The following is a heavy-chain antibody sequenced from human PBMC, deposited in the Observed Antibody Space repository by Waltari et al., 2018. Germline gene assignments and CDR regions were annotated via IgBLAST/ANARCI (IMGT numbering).Heavy chain of an antibody. D-gene: IGHD2-21*01. Sequence: VQLVESGGGLVQPGGSLRLSCAASGFTFSSYWMSWVRQAPGKGLEWIGSIYYSGGTYYNPSLKSRVTISVDTSKNQFSLKLSSVTAADTAVYYCATCGGDCYYNAEYFQHWGQGTLVTVSS. V-gene: IGHV4-59*05. CDR3: ATCGGDCYYNAEYFQH. CDR1: GFTFSSYW. CDR2: IYYSGGT. J-gene: IGHJ1*01.